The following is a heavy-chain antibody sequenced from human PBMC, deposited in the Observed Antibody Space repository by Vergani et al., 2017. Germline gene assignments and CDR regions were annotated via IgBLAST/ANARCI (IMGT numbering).Heavy chain of an antibody. V-gene: IGHV3-73*02. Sequence: EVHLVESGGGLVQPGESLKLSCATSGLTFSDSAIHWVRQTSGKGLEWIGRISDKAYNYATVYAVSVKGSFTISRDDSKKTAYLQMNGLTTEDTAVYYCFYDFWAGYDSGDVWGKGTTVTVSS. D-gene: IGHD3/OR15-3a*01. CDR2: ISDKAYNYAT. CDR3: FYDFWAGYDSGDV. J-gene: IGHJ6*04. CDR1: GLTFSDSA.